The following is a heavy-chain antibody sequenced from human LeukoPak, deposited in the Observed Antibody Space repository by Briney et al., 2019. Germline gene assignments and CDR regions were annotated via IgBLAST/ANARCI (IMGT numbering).Heavy chain of an antibody. CDR2: LYNTGNT. CDR1: GFTVNSNY. V-gene: IGHV3-53*01. Sequence: GGSLRLSCAASGFTVNSNYLSWVRQAPGKGLEWVSTLYNTGNTYFANSVKGRFSISRDNSKNTLFLQMNSLRAEDTAVYYCARLTADGRLYFVDWGPGTLVTVSS. J-gene: IGHJ4*02. D-gene: IGHD6-13*01. CDR3: ARLTADGRLYFVD.